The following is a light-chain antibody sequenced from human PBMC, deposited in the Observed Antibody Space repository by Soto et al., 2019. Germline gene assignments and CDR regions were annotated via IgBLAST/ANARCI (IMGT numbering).Light chain of an antibody. J-gene: IGKJ2*01. CDR2: DAS. CDR3: QQRSNWPPYT. V-gene: IGKV3-11*01. Sequence: EIVLTQSPATLSLSPGERATLSYRASQSVSSYLAWYQQKPGQAPRLLIYDASNRATGIPARFSGSGSGTDLTLTISNLEPEDFAVYYWQQRSNWPPYTFGQGNKLEIK. CDR1: QSVSSY.